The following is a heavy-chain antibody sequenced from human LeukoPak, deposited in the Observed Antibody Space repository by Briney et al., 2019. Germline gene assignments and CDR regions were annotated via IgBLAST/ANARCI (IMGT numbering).Heavy chain of an antibody. CDR2: IKQDGSEK. CDR3: GRSVGATPDYYYYYYMDV. CDR1: GFTFSSYW. V-gene: IGHV3-7*01. Sequence: LPGGSLRLSCAASGFTFSSYWMSWVRQAPGKKLEWVANIKQDGSEKYYVDSVKGRFTISRDNAKNSLYLQMHSLRAEDTAVYYCGRSVGATPDYYYYYYMDVWGKGTTVTVSS. D-gene: IGHD1-26*01. J-gene: IGHJ6*03.